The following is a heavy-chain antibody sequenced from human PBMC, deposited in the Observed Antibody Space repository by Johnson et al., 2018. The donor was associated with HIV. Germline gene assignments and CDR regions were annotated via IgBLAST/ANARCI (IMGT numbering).Heavy chain of an antibody. J-gene: IGHJ3*01. CDR2: IKQDGSER. V-gene: IGHV3-7*03. CDR3: TTVEYGSGSPL. D-gene: IGHD3-10*01. CDR1: GFTVSSNY. Sequence: VQLVESGGGLIQPGGSLRLSCAASGFTVSSNYMSWVRQAPGKGLEWVANIKQDGSERYYVDSVKGRFTISRDNAKNSLYLQMNSLKTEDTAVYYCTTVEYGSGSPLWGQGTMVTVSS.